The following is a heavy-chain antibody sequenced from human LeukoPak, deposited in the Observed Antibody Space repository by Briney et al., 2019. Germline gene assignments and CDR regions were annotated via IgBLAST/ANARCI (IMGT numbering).Heavy chain of an antibody. D-gene: IGHD3-16*02. J-gene: IGHJ4*02. Sequence: SETLSLTCTVSGGSISSYYWSWIRQPPGKGLEWIGYIYYSGSTNYNPSLKSRVTISVDTSKNQFSLNLSSVTAADTAVYYCARLVRFSLDYFDYWGRGTLVTVSS. CDR3: ARLVRFSLDYFDY. V-gene: IGHV4-59*01. CDR2: IYYSGST. CDR1: GGSISSYY.